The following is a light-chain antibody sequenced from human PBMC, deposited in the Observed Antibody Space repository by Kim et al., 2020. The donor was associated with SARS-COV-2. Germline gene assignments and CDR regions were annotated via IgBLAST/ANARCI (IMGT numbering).Light chain of an antibody. CDR1: QSVSSSY. V-gene: IGKV3-20*01. CDR3: QQYATSPLT. CDR2: GAS. Sequence: EIALTQSPGTLSLSPGERATLSCRASQSVSSSYLAWYQQTPGQAPRLLIYGASSRATGIPDRFSGSGSGTDFTLTISRLEPEDFAVYYCQQYATSPLTFGQGTKVDIK. J-gene: IGKJ1*01.